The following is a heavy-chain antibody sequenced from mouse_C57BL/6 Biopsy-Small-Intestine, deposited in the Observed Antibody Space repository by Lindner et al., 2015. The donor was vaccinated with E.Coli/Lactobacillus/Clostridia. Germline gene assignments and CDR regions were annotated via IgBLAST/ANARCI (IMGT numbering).Heavy chain of an antibody. CDR3: ARHHLAGPFTC. D-gene: IGHD4-1*01. Sequence: VQLQESGGDLVKPGGSLKLSCAASGFTFSSYGMSWVRQTPDKRLEWVATISSGGSYTYYPDSVKGRFTISRDNAKNTLYLQMRSLKSEDTAMYYCARHHLAGPFTCWGQGTLVTVSA. V-gene: IGHV5-6*01. CDR1: GFTFSSYG. J-gene: IGHJ3*01. CDR2: ISSGGSYT.